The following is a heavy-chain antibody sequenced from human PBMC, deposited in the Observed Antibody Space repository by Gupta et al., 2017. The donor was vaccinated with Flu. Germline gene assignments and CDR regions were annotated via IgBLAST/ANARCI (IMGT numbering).Heavy chain of an antibody. CDR1: GYTFSTYW. V-gene: IGHV5-51*01. Sequence: EVQLVQSGAEVKKPGESLKISCKGSGYTFSTYWIGWVRQMPGKGLESMGIIYPGDSDTRYSPSFQGQVTISVDKSSNTAYLRWSSLKASDTATYYCARRGGATNPFDSWGQGTLVTVSS. J-gene: IGHJ4*02. CDR3: ARRGGATNPFDS. CDR2: IYPGDSDT. D-gene: IGHD1-26*01.